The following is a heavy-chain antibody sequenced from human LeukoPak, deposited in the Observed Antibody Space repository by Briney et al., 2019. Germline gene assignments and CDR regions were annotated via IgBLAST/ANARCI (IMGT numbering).Heavy chain of an antibody. D-gene: IGHD6-13*01. Sequence: GGSLRLSCAASGFTFSSDGMHWVRQAPGKGLEWVAVISYDGSSKYYADSVRGRFTISRDNSKNTLYLKMNSLRGEDTAVYYCAKDRSSTWSLDFWGQGTLVTVSS. V-gene: IGHV3-30*18. CDR2: ISYDGSSK. J-gene: IGHJ4*02. CDR1: GFTFSSDG. CDR3: AKDRSSTWSLDF.